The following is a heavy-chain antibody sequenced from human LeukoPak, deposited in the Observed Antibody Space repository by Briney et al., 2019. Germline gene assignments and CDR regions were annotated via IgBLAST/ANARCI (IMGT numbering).Heavy chain of an antibody. V-gene: IGHV3-74*01. J-gene: IGHJ1*01. CDR3: ARAPSEIGGYYPEYFRH. Sequence: GGSLRLSCAAFGFTFSSYWMXXXXXXPXXXXVXXXXIKGXGNTNYADSVKGRXTXSXDNAKXXXSLQMNSLRAEDTGVYYCARAPSEIGGYYPEYFRHWGQGTLVTVSS. D-gene: IGHD3-22*01. CDR1: GFTFSSYW. CDR2: IKGXGNT.